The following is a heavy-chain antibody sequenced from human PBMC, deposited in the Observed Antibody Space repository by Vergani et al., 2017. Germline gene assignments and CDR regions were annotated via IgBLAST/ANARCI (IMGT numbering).Heavy chain of an antibody. Sequence: QVQLQESGPGLVKPSETLSLTCTVSGAAIKDFYWSWFRQPPGKGLEWIGYVYYTGSTTYNPSLKGRVTISVDTSNNQFSLRMTSLTAAATAIYYCARDRDLYCRSTSSCHIWFDPWGQGSLVTVSS. CDR2: VYYTGST. V-gene: IGHV4-59*01. J-gene: IGHJ5*02. D-gene: IGHD2-2*01. CDR3: ARDRDLYCRSTSSCHIWFDP. CDR1: GAAIKDFY.